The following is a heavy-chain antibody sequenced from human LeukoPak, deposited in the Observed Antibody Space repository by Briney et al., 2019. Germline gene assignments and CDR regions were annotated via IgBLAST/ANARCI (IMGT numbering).Heavy chain of an antibody. J-gene: IGHJ4*02. CDR2: IYYSGST. D-gene: IGHD2-15*01. CDR1: GGSISSGGYY. Sequence: TLSLTFTVSGGSISSGGYYWSWIRPHPGKGLEWIGYIYYSGSTYYNPSLKSRVTISVDTSKNQFSLKLSSVTAADTAVYYCARDRPAAAPDYWGQGTLVTVSS. V-gene: IGHV4-31*03. CDR3: ARDRPAAAPDY.